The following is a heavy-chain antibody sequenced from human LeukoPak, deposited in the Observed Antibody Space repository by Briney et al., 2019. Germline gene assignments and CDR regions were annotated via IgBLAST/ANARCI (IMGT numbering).Heavy chain of an antibody. CDR1: GGSISTSNYY. J-gene: IGHJ5*02. Sequence: SETLSLTCTVSGGSISTSNYYWGWIRQPPGKGLERIGNIFYSGSTYYSPSLRSRVTISVDTSKNQFSLKLSSVTAADTAVYCCARDLGYYGSGSYYNVKGIWFDPWGQGTLVTVSS. CDR3: ARDLGYYGSGSYYNVKGIWFDP. CDR2: IFYSGST. V-gene: IGHV4-39*07. D-gene: IGHD3-10*01.